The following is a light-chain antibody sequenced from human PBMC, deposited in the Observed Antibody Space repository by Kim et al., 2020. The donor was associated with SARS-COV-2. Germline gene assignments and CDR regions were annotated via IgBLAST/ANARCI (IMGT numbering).Light chain of an antibody. CDR2: CAS. CDR1: QSLTGSY. CDR3: QQYGSSLIT. V-gene: IGKV3-20*01. J-gene: IGKJ4*01. Sequence: PGERATLSCRASQSLTGSYLAWYQQKAGQAPRLFIYCASSRATGIPDRFSGSGSGTDFTLTISRLEPEDFAVYYCQQYGSSLITFGGGTKVDIK.